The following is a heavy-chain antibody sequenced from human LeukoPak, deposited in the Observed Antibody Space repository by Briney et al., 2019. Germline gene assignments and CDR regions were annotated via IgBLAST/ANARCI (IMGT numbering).Heavy chain of an antibody. CDR3: AKDRGGSSTPGWDNWFDP. J-gene: IGHJ5*02. CDR1: GSTFSSYW. D-gene: IGHD1-26*01. Sequence: GGSLRLSCAASGSTFSSYWMSWVRQAPGKGLEWVANIKQDGSEKYYVDSVKGRFTISRDNAKNSLYLQMNSLRAEDTAVYYCAKDRGGSSTPGWDNWFDPWGQGTLVTVSS. CDR2: IKQDGSEK. V-gene: IGHV3-7*03.